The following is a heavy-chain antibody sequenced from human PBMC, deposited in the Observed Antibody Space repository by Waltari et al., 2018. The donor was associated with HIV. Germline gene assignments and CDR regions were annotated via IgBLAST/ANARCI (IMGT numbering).Heavy chain of an antibody. V-gene: IGHV7-4-1*02. CDR1: TYTFTNYA. CDR2: INSRTGNP. D-gene: IGHD1-1*01. CDR3: ARVDGSASFSFDS. Sequence: QVQLVQSGSDLKKPGASVNVSCKASTYTFTNYALNWVRQAPGQGLEWTGWINSRTGNPTYAQAFTGRFVFALDTSVSTAYLQITSLKAEDTAIYYCARVDGSASFSFDSWGQGALVTVSS. J-gene: IGHJ4*02.